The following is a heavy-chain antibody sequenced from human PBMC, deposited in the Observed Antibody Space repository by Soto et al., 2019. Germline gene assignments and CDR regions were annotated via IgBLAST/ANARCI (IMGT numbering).Heavy chain of an antibody. V-gene: IGHV3-30-3*02. Sequence: QVQLVESGGGVVQPGRSLRLSCVASEFTFSSHAMHWVRQAPGKGLEWVAAISYDGSNTYYADSVKGRFTISRDNSKNTLYLQMNSPRAGDTAIYYCAKWGGSSWLDHFDYWGQGTLVSVSS. D-gene: IGHD6-13*01. CDR1: EFTFSSHA. CDR2: ISYDGSNT. CDR3: AKWGGSSWLDHFDY. J-gene: IGHJ4*02.